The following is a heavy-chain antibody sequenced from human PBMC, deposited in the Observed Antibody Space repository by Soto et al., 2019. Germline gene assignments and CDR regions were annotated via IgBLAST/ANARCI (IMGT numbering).Heavy chain of an antibody. CDR3: VKERADFVTVPHATSGMDV. J-gene: IGHJ6*02. CDR2: VSYDGNHD. CDR1: GFTFNKFG. D-gene: IGHD3-3*01. Sequence: QVHLVESGGGVVQPGGSLRLSCTASGFTFNKFGMHWVRQTPGKGLEWVAAVSYDGNHDFYADSVRGRLIISRDNSKNTLYLQLNTLKPDDPAVYYCVKERADFVTVPHATSGMDVWGPGTTVTVSS. V-gene: IGHV3-30*18.